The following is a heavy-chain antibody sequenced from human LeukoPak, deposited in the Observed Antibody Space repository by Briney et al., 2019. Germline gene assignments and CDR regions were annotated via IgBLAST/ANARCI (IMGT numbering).Heavy chain of an antibody. Sequence: SETLSLTCVVSGGSIANKWCSWLRQPPGKGLEWIGEIHYNGDTNYISPLKSRVIMSVDRSKSQFSLNLISVTAADRAVYYCASYYHTRGWTFDIWGQGTMVTVSS. J-gene: IGHJ3*02. CDR1: GGSIANKW. CDR2: IHYNGDT. D-gene: IGHD3-22*01. V-gene: IGHV4-4*02. CDR3: ASYYHTRGWTFDI.